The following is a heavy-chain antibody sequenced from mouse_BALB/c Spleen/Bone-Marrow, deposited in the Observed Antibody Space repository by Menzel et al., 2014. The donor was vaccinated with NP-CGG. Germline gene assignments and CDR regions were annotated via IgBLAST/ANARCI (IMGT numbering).Heavy chain of an antibody. J-gene: IGHJ4*01. CDR1: GYAFTNYL. V-gene: IGHV1-54*03. CDR3: ARSIYDGYSEAMDY. Sequence: VKLMESGAELARPGTSVKVSCKASGYAFTNYLIEWVKQRPGQGLEWIGVNNPGSGGTNYNEKFKGKATLTADKSSSTVYMQLSSLTSDDSAVYFCARSIYDGYSEAMDYWGQETSVTVSS. D-gene: IGHD2-3*01. CDR2: NNPGSGGT.